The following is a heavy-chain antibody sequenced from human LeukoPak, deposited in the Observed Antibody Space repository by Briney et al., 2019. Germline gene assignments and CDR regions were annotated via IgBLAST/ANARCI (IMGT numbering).Heavy chain of an antibody. V-gene: IGHV3-30*18. CDR3: VKSLDRHYYDIHGPLSH. D-gene: IGHD3-22*01. Sequence: GGSLRLSCAASGFTFGDYGMYWVRQAPGKGLEWVAAISYEGSNKYYGDSVKGRITISRDNARNTVDLQMNSLRAEDTAVYYCVKSLDRHYYDIHGPLSHWGQGTLVTVSS. CDR2: ISYEGSNK. CDR1: GFTFGDYG. J-gene: IGHJ4*02.